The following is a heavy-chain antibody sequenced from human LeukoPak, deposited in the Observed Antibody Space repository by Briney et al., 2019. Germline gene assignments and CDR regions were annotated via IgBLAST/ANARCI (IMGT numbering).Heavy chain of an antibody. CDR2: INHSGST. V-gene: IGHV4-34*01. D-gene: IGHD1-26*01. CDR1: GGSFSGYY. J-gene: IGHJ4*02. Sequence: PSETLSLTCAVYGGSFSGYYWSWIRQPPGKGLEWIGEINHSGSTNYNPSLKSRVTISVDTSKNQFSLKLSSVTAADTAVYYCARRGVGALRFDYWGQGTLVTVSS. CDR3: ARRGVGALRFDY.